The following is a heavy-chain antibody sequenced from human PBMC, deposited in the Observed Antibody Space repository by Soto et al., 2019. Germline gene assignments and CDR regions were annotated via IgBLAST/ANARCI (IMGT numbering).Heavy chain of an antibody. CDR1: GGSISSSSYY. D-gene: IGHD4-17*01. CDR3: ARRNTVTTSDYYYYYYMDV. V-gene: IGHV4-39*01. Sequence: SETLSLTCTVSGGSISSSSYYWGWIRQPPGKGLEWIGSIYYGGSTYYNPSLKSRVTISVDTSKNQFSLKLSSVTAADTAVYYCARRNTVTTSDYYYYYYMDVWGKGTTVTVSS. J-gene: IGHJ6*03. CDR2: IYYGGST.